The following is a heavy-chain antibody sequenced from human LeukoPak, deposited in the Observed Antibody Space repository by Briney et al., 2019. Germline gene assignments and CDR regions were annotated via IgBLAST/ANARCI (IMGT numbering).Heavy chain of an antibody. J-gene: IGHJ4*02. CDR1: GFTFSSYA. CDR2: ISGSGGST. V-gene: IGHV3-23*01. CDR3: ANQFSQYSSSWYESYYFDY. Sequence: PGGSLRLSCAASGFTFSSYAMSWVRQAPGKGLEWVSAISGSGGSTYYADSVKGRFTISRDNSKNTLYLQMNSLRAEDTAVYYYANQFSQYSSSWYESYYFDYWGQGTLVTVSS. D-gene: IGHD6-13*01.